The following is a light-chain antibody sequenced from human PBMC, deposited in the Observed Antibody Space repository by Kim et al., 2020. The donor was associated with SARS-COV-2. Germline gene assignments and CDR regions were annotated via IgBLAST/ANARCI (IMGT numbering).Light chain of an antibody. CDR3: NSRDIRGNEV. Sequence: SSELTQDPAVSVALGQTVRITCQGDSLRSYYASWYQQKPGQAPVLVIYGKNNRPSGIPDRFSGSSSGNTASLPITGAQAEAEADYYCNSRDIRGNEVLGG. CDR1: SLRSYY. V-gene: IGLV3-19*01. J-gene: IGLJ2*01. CDR2: GKN.